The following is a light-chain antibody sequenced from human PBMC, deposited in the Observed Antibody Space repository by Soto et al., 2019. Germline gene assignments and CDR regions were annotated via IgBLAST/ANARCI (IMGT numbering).Light chain of an antibody. CDR3: TSWTTSITMI. J-gene: IGLJ2*01. Sequence: QSVVTQPGSVAGSPGQSITISCSGNSSDIGAYNFVSWYQQHPGKAPKLMLYDVNIRPSGVSNRFSGSKSGNTASLTISGLQAEDEADYYCTSWTTSITMIFGGGTKVTVL. CDR1: SSDIGAYNF. V-gene: IGLV2-14*03. CDR2: DVN.